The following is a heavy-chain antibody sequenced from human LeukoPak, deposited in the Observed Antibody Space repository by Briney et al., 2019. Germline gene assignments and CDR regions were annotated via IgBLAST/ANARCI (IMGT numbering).Heavy chain of an antibody. CDR3: AKHVGATTTNFDD. D-gene: IGHD1-26*01. J-gene: IGHJ4*02. CDR1: GFTFSNYA. V-gene: IGHV3-23*01. Sequence: GGSLRLSCAGSGFTFSNYAMSWVRQAPGKGLEWVSGLSGSGVGTDYADSVKGRFTISRDNSRNTMYLQMNSLRAEDTAIYYCAKHVGATTTNFDDWGQGTLVTVSS. CDR2: LSGSGVGT.